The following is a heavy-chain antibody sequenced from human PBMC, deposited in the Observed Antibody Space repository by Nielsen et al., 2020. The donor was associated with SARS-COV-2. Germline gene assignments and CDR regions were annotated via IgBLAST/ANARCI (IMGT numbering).Heavy chain of an antibody. CDR1: GYTFTGYY. V-gene: IGHV1-2*04. D-gene: IGHD1-26*01. CDR3: AVIGSRFDL. Sequence: ASVQVSCKASGYTFTGYYMHWVRQAPGQGLEWMGWINPNSGGTNYAQKFQGWVTMTRDTSISTAYMELSRLRFDDTAVYYCAVIGSRFDLWGRGTLVTVSS. CDR2: INPNSGGT. J-gene: IGHJ2*01.